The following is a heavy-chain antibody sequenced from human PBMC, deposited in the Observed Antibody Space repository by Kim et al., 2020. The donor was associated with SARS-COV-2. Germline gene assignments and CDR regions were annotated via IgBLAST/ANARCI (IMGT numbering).Heavy chain of an antibody. CDR2: ISYDGTKN. CDR1: GLTFNTFG. J-gene: IGHJ6*01. CDR3: ELSVVSHTYYFHAMAV. D-gene: IGHD2-2*01. Sequence: GGSLRLSCAASGLTFNTFGMHWVRQAPGKGLEWVAVISYDGTKNYYADSVKGRFTISRDNSKNTLYLQMNSLRAEDTAVYYCELSVVSHTYYFHAMAVW. V-gene: IGHV3-30*03.